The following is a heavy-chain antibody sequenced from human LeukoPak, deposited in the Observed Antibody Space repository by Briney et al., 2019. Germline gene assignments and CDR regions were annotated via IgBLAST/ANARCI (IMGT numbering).Heavy chain of an antibody. CDR1: AFTFSNAW. Sequence: GRSLRLSWAASAFTFSNAWTSSVRQAPGGRLECVGRIKSKTDGGTTDYAAPVKGRFTISRDDSKNTLYLQMNSLKTEDTAVYYCTTRLAVADNWGQGTLVTVSS. CDR3: TTRLAVADN. J-gene: IGHJ4*02. CDR2: IKSKTDGGTT. V-gene: IGHV3-15*01. D-gene: IGHD6-19*01.